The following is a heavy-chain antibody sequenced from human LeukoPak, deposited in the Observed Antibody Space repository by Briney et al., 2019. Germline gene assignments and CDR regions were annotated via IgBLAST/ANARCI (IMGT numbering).Heavy chain of an antibody. CDR1: GFTFSSYS. CDR3: AKDGDYYGSGRYWGREFDY. V-gene: IGHV3-30*02. Sequence: PGGSLRLSCAASGFTFSSYSMHWVRQAPGKGLEWVAFIRYDGSNKYYADSVKGRFTISRDNSKNTLYLQMNSLRAEDTAVYYCAKDGDYYGSGRYWGREFDYWGQGTLVTVSS. J-gene: IGHJ4*02. CDR2: IRYDGSNK. D-gene: IGHD3-10*01.